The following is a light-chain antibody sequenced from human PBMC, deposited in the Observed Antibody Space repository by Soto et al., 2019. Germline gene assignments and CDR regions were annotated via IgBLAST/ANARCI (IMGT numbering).Light chain of an antibody. CDR3: QHYRDSVYT. J-gene: IGKJ2*01. CDR1: QTVDSAF. V-gene: IGKV3-20*01. CDR2: ATS. Sequence: EILLTQSPAVLSLSAGQRATLSCRASQTVDSAFFNWFQQRPGQAPRLIIYATSTRATGIPDRFSASGFGTEFTLPINRLEPEDFAVYSCQHYRDSVYTFGPGTKVEIK.